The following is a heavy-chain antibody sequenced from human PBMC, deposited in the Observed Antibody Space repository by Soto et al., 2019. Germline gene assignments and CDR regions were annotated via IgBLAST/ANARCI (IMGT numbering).Heavy chain of an antibody. CDR2: IYYSGST. CDR1: GGSISSGGYY. V-gene: IGHV4-31*03. CDR3: ARGGLYSGYRGNYFDY. D-gene: IGHD5-12*01. J-gene: IGHJ4*02. Sequence: QVQLQESGPGLVKPSQTLSLTCTVSGGSISSGGYYWSWIRQHPGKGLEWIGYIYYSGSTYYNPSLKSRVTISVDTSKNQFSLKLSSVTAADTAVYYCARGGLYSGYRGNYFDYWGQGTLVTVSS.